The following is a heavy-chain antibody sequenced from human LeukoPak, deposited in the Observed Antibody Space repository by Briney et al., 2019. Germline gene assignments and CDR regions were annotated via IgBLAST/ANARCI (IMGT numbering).Heavy chain of an antibody. D-gene: IGHD1-14*01. CDR3: AKADSARGVTLKTTIDY. Sequence: PGGSLRLSCAASGFTFSSYAMSWVRQARGKGLEWVSVTSGRGGSTYYADSVKGRFTISRDNSKNTLYLQKNSLRGEDTAVYYCAKADSARGVTLKTTIDYWGQGTLVTVSS. CDR1: GFTFSSYA. V-gene: IGHV3-23*01. CDR2: TSGRGGST. J-gene: IGHJ4*02.